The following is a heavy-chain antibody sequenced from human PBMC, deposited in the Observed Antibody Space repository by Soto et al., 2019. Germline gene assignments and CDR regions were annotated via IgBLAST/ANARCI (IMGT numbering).Heavy chain of an antibody. CDR1: GFTFSSYW. Sequence: GGSLRLSCAASGFTFSSYWMSWVRQAPGKGLEWVANIKQDGSEKYYVDSVKGRFTISRDNAKNSLYLQMNSLRAEDTAVYYCARDSRPYYYYGMDAWGQGTTVTVSS. J-gene: IGHJ6*02. D-gene: IGHD6-13*01. CDR2: IKQDGSEK. CDR3: ARDSRPYYYYGMDA. V-gene: IGHV3-7*03.